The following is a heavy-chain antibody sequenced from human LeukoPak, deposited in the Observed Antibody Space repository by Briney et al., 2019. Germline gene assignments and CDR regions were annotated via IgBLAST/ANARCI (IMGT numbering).Heavy chain of an antibody. J-gene: IGHJ6*02. D-gene: IGHD2-15*01. V-gene: IGHV3-23*01. Sequence: GGSLRLSCAASGFIVNSYVMSWVRQAPGKGLEWVSLIRGSGGSTYYADSVRGRFTISRDNSKNTLYLQMNSLRAEDTAVYYCAKDMGYLTGMDVWGQGTTVTVSS. CDR1: GFIVNSYV. CDR3: AKDMGYLTGMDV. CDR2: IRGSGGST.